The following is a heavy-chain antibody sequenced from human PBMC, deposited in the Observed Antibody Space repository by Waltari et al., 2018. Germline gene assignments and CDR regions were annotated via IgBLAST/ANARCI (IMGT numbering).Heavy chain of an antibody. CDR1: GDSISNNFF. D-gene: IGHD2-15*01. J-gene: IGHJ4*02. V-gene: IGHV4-4*02. CDR3: ASDRGRGLYLDS. Sequence: QVQLQESGPGLVKPSGTLSLTCTVSGDSISNNFFWSWGRQSPGKGLEWIGQVHQSGRSNYNPSLESRVTVSMDTSKNQFSLKMTSVTAADTAIYYCASDRGRGLYLDSWGQGTLVTVSP. CDR2: VHQSGRS.